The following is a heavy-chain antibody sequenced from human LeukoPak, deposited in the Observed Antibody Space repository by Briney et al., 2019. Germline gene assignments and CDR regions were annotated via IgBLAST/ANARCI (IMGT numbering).Heavy chain of an antibody. CDR1: GYTFTCYG. J-gene: IGHJ3*02. CDR3: ARDTYYDILTGYYRDAFDI. D-gene: IGHD3-9*01. Sequence: ASVKVSCKASGYTFTCYGISWVRQAPGQGLEWMGWISAYNGNTNYAQKLQGRDTMTTDTSTSTAYMELRSLRSDDTAVYYCARDTYYDILTGYYRDAFDIWGQGTMVTVSS. CDR2: ISAYNGNT. V-gene: IGHV1-18*01.